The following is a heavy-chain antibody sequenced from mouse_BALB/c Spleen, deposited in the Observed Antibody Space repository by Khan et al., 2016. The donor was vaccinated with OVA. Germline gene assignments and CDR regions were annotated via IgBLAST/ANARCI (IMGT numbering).Heavy chain of an antibody. CDR1: GDTFADYA. Sequence: QVRLQQSGPVLLRSGVSAMTSCTAPGDTFADYATHWVKQRHPKRPEWIGVISTNCGDADYNLTFPGKAPMTLDSSSRTADLALARLTSEDSAIYYGVRGGKLAYWGQGTLVAVST. D-gene: IGHD1-1*02. V-gene: IGHV1S137*01. J-gene: IGHJ3*01. CDR2: ISTNCGDA. CDR3: VRGGKLAY.